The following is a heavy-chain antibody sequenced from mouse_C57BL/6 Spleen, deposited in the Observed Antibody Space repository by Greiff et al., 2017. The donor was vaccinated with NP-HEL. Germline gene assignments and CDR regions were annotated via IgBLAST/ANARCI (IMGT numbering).Heavy chain of an antibody. CDR3: ARHGGSSHWYFDV. J-gene: IGHJ1*03. Sequence: VKVVESGPGLVAPSQSLSITCTVSGFSLTSYGVHWVRQPPGKGLEWLVVIWSDGSTTYNSALKSRLSISKDNSKSQVFLKMNSLQTDDTAMYYCARHGGSSHWYFDVWGTGTTVTVSS. CDR2: IWSDGST. D-gene: IGHD1-1*01. V-gene: IGHV2-6-1*01. CDR1: GFSLTSYG.